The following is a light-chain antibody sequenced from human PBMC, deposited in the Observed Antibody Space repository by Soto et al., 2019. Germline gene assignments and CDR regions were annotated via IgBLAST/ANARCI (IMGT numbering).Light chain of an antibody. J-gene: IGLJ1*01. CDR1: SSNIGSNY. CDR3: GTWDNILRAHA. V-gene: IGLV1-51*02. CDR2: ENN. Sequence: QSALMQPPSVSADPGQKVTLSCSGSSSNIGSNYVSWYKQLPRAAPKLLIYENNKRPSGIPDRFSGSKSGTSATLDITGLQTGDEADYFCGTWDNILRAHAFATGTKVTVL.